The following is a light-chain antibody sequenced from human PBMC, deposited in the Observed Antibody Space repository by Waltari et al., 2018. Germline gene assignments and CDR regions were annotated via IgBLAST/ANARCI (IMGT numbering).Light chain of an antibody. CDR1: ESVRRA. V-gene: IGKV3-20*01. J-gene: IGKJ1*01. Sequence: EVVLTQSPGTLSLSPGESDTLSCRTSESVRRALIWYQQKPGQAPRLLIYDSSTRATGVPDRFSGSGFGTDFSLTISRLEPEDFAVYYCQHNVRLPVTFGQGTRVEIK. CDR2: DSS. CDR3: QHNVRLPVT.